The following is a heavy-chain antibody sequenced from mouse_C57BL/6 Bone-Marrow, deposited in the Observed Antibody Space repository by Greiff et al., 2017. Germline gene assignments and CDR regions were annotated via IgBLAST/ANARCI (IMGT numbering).Heavy chain of an antibody. CDR1: GYTFTSYW. CDR2: INPSSGYT. CDR3: ARFGESWDDGGWFAY. J-gene: IGHJ3*01. D-gene: IGHD4-1*01. V-gene: IGHV1-7*01. Sequence: VKLMESGAELAKPGASVKLSCKASGYTFTSYWMHWVTQRPGQGLEWIGYINPSSGYTKYNQKFKDKATLTADKSSSTAYMQLSSLTYEDSAVYYCARFGESWDDGGWFAYWGQGTLVTVSA.